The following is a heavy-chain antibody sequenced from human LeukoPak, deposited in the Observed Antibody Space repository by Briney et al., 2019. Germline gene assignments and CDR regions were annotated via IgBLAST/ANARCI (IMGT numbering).Heavy chain of an antibody. CDR3: ARSPSILLWFGESPPFDI. CDR1: VCPFSRYA. D-gene: IGHD3-10*01. J-gene: IGHJ3*02. V-gene: IGHV1-69*04. CDR2: IIPILGIA. Sequence: TSVKVSCTASVCPFSRYAISWVRQAAGQGLQWMGRIIPILGIANYAQKCQGRITSTSDKSTSTDYMELSSLRSEDTAVYFCARSPSILLWFGESPPFDIWGQETMVTVSS.